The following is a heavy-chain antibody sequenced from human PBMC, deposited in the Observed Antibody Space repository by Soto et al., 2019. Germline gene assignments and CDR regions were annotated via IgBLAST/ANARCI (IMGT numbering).Heavy chain of an antibody. CDR2: IRSKADSYAT. V-gene: IGHV3-73*02. D-gene: IGHD2-21*02. J-gene: IGHJ5*02. CDR3: TSQYCGGDCSRVDP. CDR1: GFTLSGSR. Sequence: EVQLVESGGGLVQPGGSLKLSCAASGFTLSGSRIHWVRQASGKGLECVGRIRSKADSYATAYAASVKGRFTISRDDSKHTAYLQMNSLKTEDTAVYYCTSQYCGGDCSRVDPWGQGTLVTVSS.